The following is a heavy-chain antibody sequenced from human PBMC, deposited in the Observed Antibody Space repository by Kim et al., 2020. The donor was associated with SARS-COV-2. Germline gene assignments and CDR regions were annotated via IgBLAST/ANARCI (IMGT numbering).Heavy chain of an antibody. CDR1: GGSITSYY. CDR2: IYYSGST. Sequence: SETLSLTCTVSGGSITSYYWSWIRQPPGKGLEWIGYIYYSGSTNYNPSLKSRVTISVDTSKNQFSLKLSSVTAADTAVYYCARRALGNYDILTGYLEEAFDIWGQGTMVTVSS. J-gene: IGHJ3*02. V-gene: IGHV4-59*08. CDR3: ARRALGNYDILTGYLEEAFDI. D-gene: IGHD3-9*01.